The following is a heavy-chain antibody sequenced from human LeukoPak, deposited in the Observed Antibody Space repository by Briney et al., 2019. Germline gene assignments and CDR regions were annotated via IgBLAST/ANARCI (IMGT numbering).Heavy chain of an antibody. J-gene: IGHJ6*02. CDR2: IYYSGST. CDR3: ARGYCSGGSCYYYYGMDV. CDR1: GGSVSSGSYY. V-gene: IGHV4-61*01. Sequence: SETLSLTCTVSGGSVSSGSYYWSWIRQPPGKGLEWIGYIYYSGSTNYNPSLKSRVTISVDTSKNQFSLKLSSVTAADTAVYYCARGYCSGGSCYYYYGMDVWGQGTTVTVSS. D-gene: IGHD2-15*01.